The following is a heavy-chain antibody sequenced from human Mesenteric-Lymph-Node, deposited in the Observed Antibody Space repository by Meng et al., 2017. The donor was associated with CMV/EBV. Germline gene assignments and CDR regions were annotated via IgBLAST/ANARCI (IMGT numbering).Heavy chain of an antibody. J-gene: IGHJ6*02. Sequence: ASVKVSCKASGYTFTNYFIHWVRQAPGQGLEWMGWISAYNGNTKYAQKVQGRVTMTTDTSTTTAYMELRSLRSDDTAFYYCARDRVPCRSSSCFTSYYYLNYGMDVWGQGTTVTVSS. D-gene: IGHD2-2*02. V-gene: IGHV1-18*04. CDR3: ARDRVPCRSSSCFTSYYYLNYGMDV. CDR2: ISAYNGNT. CDR1: GYTFTNYF.